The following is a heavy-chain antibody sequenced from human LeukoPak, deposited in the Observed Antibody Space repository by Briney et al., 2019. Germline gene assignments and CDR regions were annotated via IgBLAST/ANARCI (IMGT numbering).Heavy chain of an antibody. J-gene: IGHJ6*02. Sequence: GGSLRLSCAASGFTFSSYAMSWVRQAPGKGLEWVSAISGSGGSTYYADSVKGRFTISRDNSKNTLYLQMNSLRAEDTAVYYCAKVQQLVHYYYYYGMDVWGQGTTVTVSS. CDR2: ISGSGGST. CDR1: GFTFSSYA. CDR3: AKVQQLVHYYYYYGMDV. V-gene: IGHV3-23*01. D-gene: IGHD6-13*01.